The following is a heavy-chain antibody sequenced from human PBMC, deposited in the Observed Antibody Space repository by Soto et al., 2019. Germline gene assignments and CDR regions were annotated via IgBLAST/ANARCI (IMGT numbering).Heavy chain of an antibody. D-gene: IGHD5-18*01. Sequence: EVQLLESGGGLVQPGGSLRLSCAASGFILSSSAMRWVRQAPGKGLEWASTISDSGTQTYYADSVTGRFTISKDNAKNTLHLQIGSLRLEDASVYYGAKNIYRCGSRFDSLGQGTLVTVSS. CDR2: ISDSGTQT. V-gene: IGHV3-23*01. CDR1: GFILSSSA. J-gene: IGHJ4*02. CDR3: AKNIYRCGSRFDS.